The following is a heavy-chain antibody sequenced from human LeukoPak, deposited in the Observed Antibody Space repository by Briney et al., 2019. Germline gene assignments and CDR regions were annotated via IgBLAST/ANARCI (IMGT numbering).Heavy chain of an antibody. CDR1: GYTFTTYG. Sequence: VGSVRDSCKPSGYTFTTYGISGVGQARGQGGEGMGWISAYNGNTDYAQKFRGSVTMTTDTSTSTAYMELRSLRSDDTAVYYCARDLDILTAYYSGYWGQGTLVTVSS. D-gene: IGHD3-9*01. V-gene: IGHV1-18*04. CDR3: ARDLDILTAYYSGY. CDR2: ISAYNGNT. J-gene: IGHJ4*02.